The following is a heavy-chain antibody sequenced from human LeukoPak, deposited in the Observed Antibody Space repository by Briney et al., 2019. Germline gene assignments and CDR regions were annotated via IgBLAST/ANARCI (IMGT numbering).Heavy chain of an antibody. D-gene: IGHD3-10*01. V-gene: IGHV1-18*01. CDR2: ISAYNGNT. CDR1: GYTFTSYG. Sequence: ASVKVSCKASGYTFTSYGISWVRQAPGQGLEWMGWISAYNGNTNYAQKLQGRVTMTTDTSTSTAYTELRSLRSDDTAVYYCAKDSGLLWFGELFGAHWFDPWGQGTLVTVSS. J-gene: IGHJ5*02. CDR3: AKDSGLLWFGELFGAHWFDP.